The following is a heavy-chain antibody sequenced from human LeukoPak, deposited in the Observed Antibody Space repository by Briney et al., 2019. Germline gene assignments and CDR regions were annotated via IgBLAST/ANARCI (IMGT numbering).Heavy chain of an antibody. D-gene: IGHD2-15*01. CDR2: IYSGGST. CDR1: GFTVSSNY. V-gene: IGHV3-53*01. Sequence: PGGSLRLSCAASGFTVSSNYMSWVRQPPGKGLEWVSVIYSGGSTYYADSVKGRFTISRDNSKNTLYLQMNSLRAEDTAVYYCARVGGVIEPGWFDPWGQGTLVTASS. CDR3: ARVGGVIEPGWFDP. J-gene: IGHJ5*02.